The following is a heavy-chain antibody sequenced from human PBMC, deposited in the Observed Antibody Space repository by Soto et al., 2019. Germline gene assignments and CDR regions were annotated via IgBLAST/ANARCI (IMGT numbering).Heavy chain of an antibody. V-gene: IGHV3-23*01. D-gene: IGHD3-3*01. CDR3: AKVASDQYYDFWSGRPIFFDY. CDR2: ISGSGGST. CDR1: GFSYSSYA. Sequence: CGSLRLSCGASGFSYSSYAMSWVRQAQGKGLAWVSAISGSGGSTYYADSVKGRFTISRDNSKNTLYLQMNSLRAEDTAVYYCAKVASDQYYDFWSGRPIFFDYWGQGTLVTVSS. J-gene: IGHJ4*02.